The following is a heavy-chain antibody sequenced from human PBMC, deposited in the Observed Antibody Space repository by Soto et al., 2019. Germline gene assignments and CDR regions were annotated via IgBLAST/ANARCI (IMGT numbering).Heavy chain of an antibody. J-gene: IGHJ4*02. Sequence: GGSLRLSCAASGFTFSSYAMSWVRQAPGKGLEWVSAISGSGGSTYYADSVKGRFTISRDNSKNTLYLQMNSLRAEDTAVYYCAKDAKEYSSSSADFDYWGQGTLVTVSS. CDR3: AKDAKEYSSSSADFDY. CDR2: ISGSGGST. V-gene: IGHV3-23*01. D-gene: IGHD6-6*01. CDR1: GFTFSSYA.